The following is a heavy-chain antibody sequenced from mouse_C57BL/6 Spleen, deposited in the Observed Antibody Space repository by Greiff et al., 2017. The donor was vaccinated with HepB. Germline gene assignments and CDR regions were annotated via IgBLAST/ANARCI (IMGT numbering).Heavy chain of an antibody. CDR3: ARGDYDYDKNAMDY. V-gene: IGHV1-59*01. J-gene: IGHJ4*01. D-gene: IGHD2-4*01. CDR2: IDPSDSYT. CDR1: GYTFTSYW. Sequence: QVQLQQPGAELVRPGPSVKLSCKASGYTFTSYWMHWVKQRPGQGLEWIGVIDPSDSYTNYNQKFKGKATLTVDTSSSTAYMQLSSLTSEDSAVYYCARGDYDYDKNAMDYWGQGTSVTVSS.